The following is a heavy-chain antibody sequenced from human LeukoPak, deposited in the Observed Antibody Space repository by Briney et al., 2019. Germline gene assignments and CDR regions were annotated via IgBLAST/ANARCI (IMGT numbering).Heavy chain of an antibody. CDR3: ARAELYGSGKGLDY. CDR1: GGTFSSYA. Sequence: SVKVSCKASGGTFSSYAISWVRQAPGQGLEWMGRIIPILGIANYAQKFQGRVTITADKSTSTAYMELSSLRSEDTAVYYCARAELYGSGKGLDYWGQGTLVTVPS. V-gene: IGHV1-69*04. D-gene: IGHD3-10*01. J-gene: IGHJ4*02. CDR2: IIPILGIA.